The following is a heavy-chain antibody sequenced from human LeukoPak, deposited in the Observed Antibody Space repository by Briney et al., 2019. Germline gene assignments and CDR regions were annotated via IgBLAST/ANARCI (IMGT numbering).Heavy chain of an antibody. CDR1: GFSFSSYA. J-gene: IGHJ4*02. D-gene: IGHD1-26*01. Sequence: GGSLRLSCAASGFSFSSYAMSWVRLAPGKGLEWVAVIWYDGSNKYYADSVKGRFTISRDNSKNTLYLQMNSLRAEHTAVYYCARDRPLFELDYWGQGTLVTVSS. CDR2: IWYDGSNK. V-gene: IGHV3-33*08. CDR3: ARDRPLFELDY.